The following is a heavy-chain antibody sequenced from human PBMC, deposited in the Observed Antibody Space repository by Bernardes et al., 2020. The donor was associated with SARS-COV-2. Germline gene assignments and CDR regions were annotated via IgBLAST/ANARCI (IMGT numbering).Heavy chain of an antibody. CDR2: ISSSSSYT. J-gene: IGHJ5*02. CDR1: GFTFSDYY. Sequence: GSLRLSCAASGFTFSDYYMSWIRQAPGKGLEWVSYISSSSSYTNYADSVKGRFTISRDNAKNSLYLQMNSLRAEDTAVYYCARARCSTSCYKNWFDPWGQGTLVTVSS. V-gene: IGHV3-11*05. CDR3: ARARCSTSCYKNWFDP. D-gene: IGHD2-2*01.